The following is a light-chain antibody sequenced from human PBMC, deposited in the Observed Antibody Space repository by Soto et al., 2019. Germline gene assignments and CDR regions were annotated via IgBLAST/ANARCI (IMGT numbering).Light chain of an antibody. CDR2: DAS. Sequence: DIQMTQSPSTLSASVGDRVTITCRASQSISSWLAWYQQKPGKAPKLLIYDASSLESGVPSRFSGSGSGTEFTITISSLQPDDFATYYGQQYNSYLYTFRQGTKVDIX. J-gene: IGKJ2*01. CDR1: QSISSW. CDR3: QQYNSYLYT. V-gene: IGKV1-5*01.